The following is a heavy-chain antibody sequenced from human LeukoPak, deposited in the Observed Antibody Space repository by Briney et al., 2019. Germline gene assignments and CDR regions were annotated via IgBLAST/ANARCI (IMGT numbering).Heavy chain of an antibody. J-gene: IGHJ5*02. D-gene: IGHD6-19*01. CDR2: IYYSGST. Sequence: SETLSLTCTVSGGSISSYYWSWLRQPPGKGLEWIGYIYYSGSTNYNPSLKSRVTISVDTPKNQFTLKLSSVTAADTAVYYCARGYSSGWYVNWFDPWGQGTLVTVSS. V-gene: IGHV4-59*01. CDR3: ARGYSSGWYVNWFDP. CDR1: GGSISSYY.